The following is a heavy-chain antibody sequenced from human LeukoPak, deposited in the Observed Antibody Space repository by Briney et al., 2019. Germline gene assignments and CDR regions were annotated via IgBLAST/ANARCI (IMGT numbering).Heavy chain of an antibody. CDR1: GGSISSYY. J-gene: IGHJ3*02. D-gene: IGHD3-22*01. CDR2: INHSGST. V-gene: IGHV4-34*01. CDR3: ARENDSSGYYYVGGAFDI. Sequence: SETLSLTCTVSGGSISSYYWSWIRQPPGKGLEWIGEINHSGSTNYNPSLKSRVTISVDTSKNQFSLKLSSVTAADTAVYYCARENDSSGYYYVGGAFDIWGQGTMVTVSS.